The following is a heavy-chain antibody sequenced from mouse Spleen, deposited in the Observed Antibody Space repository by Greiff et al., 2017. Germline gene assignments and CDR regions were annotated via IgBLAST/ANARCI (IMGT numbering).Heavy chain of an antibody. CDR2: INPSSGYT. J-gene: IGHJ3*01. V-gene: IGHV1-4*01. CDR3: ANGVSDQFAY. CDR1: GYTFTSYT. Sequence: QVQLQQSGAELARPGASVKLSCKASGYTFTSYTMPWVKQRPGQGLEWIGYINPSSGYTKYNQKFKDKATLTADKSSSTAYMQLSSLTSEDSAVYYCANGVSDQFAYWGQGTLVTVSA.